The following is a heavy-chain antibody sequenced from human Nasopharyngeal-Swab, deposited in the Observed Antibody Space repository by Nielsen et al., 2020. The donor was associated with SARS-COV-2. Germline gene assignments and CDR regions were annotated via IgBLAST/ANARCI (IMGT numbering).Heavy chain of an antibody. CDR1: GFTFSDYY. D-gene: IGHD1-7*01. Sequence: LSLTCAASGFTFSDYYMSWIRQAPGKGLEWVSYISSSSSYTNYADSVKGRFTISRDNAKNSLYLQMNSLRAEDTAVYYCARGGNYAPFDYWGQGTLVTVSS. V-gene: IGHV3-11*06. CDR3: ARGGNYAPFDY. CDR2: ISSSSSYT. J-gene: IGHJ4*02.